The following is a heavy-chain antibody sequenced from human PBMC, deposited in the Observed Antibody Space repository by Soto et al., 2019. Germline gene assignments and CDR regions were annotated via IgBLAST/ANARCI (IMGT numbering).Heavy chain of an antibody. J-gene: IGHJ4*02. D-gene: IGHD5-12*01. V-gene: IGHV4-59*01. CDR2: IHYTGNT. CDR3: ARETGDSGLPFDF. Sequence: SETLSLTCTVSGGSLTGYYWIWIRQPPGKGLEWIGLIHYTGNTNYNPSLKSRVTISIDTSKNQFSLRLRSATAADTAVYYCARETGDSGLPFDFWGQGALVNVSS. CDR1: GGSLTGYY.